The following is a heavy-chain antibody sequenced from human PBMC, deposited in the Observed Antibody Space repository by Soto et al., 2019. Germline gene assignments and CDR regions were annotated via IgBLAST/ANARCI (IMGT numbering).Heavy chain of an antibody. Sequence: GASVKVSCKASGYTFTGYYMHWVRQAPGQGLEWMGWINPNSGGTDYAQKFQGWVTMTRDTSISTAYMELSGLRSDDTAVYYCARDRYCSGGSCYSPGYYFDYWGQGTLVTVSS. CDR3: ARDRYCSGGSCYSPGYYFDY. CDR1: GYTFTGYY. J-gene: IGHJ4*02. V-gene: IGHV1-2*04. CDR2: INPNSGGT. D-gene: IGHD2-15*01.